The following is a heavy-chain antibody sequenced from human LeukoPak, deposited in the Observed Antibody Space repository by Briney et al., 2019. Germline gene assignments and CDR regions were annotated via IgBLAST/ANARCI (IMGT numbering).Heavy chain of an antibody. D-gene: IGHD6-13*01. CDR3: ARSWFMKGCFDP. V-gene: IGHV1-69*04. Sequence: SVKVSCKASGGTFSSYAISWVRQAPGQGREWMGRIIPILGIANYAQKFQGRVTITADKSTSTAYMELSSLRSEDTAVYYCARSWFMKGCFDPWGQGTLVTVSS. CDR2: IIPILGIA. J-gene: IGHJ5*02. CDR1: GGTFSSYA.